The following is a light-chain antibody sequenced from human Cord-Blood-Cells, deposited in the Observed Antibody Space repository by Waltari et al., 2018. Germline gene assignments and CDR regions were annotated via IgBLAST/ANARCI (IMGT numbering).Light chain of an antibody. Sequence: QSALTQPRSVSGSPGQSVTISCTGTSSDVGGYNYVSWYQQHPGKAPKLMIYDVSKLPSGVPERFSGSKSGNTASLTISGLQAEDEADYYCCSYAGSYTFVFGGGTKLTVL. CDR2: DVS. V-gene: IGLV2-11*01. CDR3: CSYAGSYTFV. J-gene: IGLJ3*02. CDR1: SSDVGGYNY.